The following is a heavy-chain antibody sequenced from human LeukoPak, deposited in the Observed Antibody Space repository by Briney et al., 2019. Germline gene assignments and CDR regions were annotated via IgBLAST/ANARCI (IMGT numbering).Heavy chain of an antibody. J-gene: IGHJ4*02. V-gene: IGHV3-23*01. CDR1: GFTFGDYS. CDR2: ISGSGGST. CDR3: AKGATLMVVVIHYFDY. D-gene: IGHD3-22*01. Sequence: PGGSLRLSCVSSGFTFGDYSMSWVRQAPGKGLEWVSAISGSGGSTYYADSVKGRFTISRDNSKNTLYLQMNSLRAEDTAVYYCAKGATLMVVVIHYFDYWGQGTLVTVSS.